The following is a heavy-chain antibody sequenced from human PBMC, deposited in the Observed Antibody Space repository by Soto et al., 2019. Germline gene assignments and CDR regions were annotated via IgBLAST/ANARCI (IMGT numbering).Heavy chain of an antibody. CDR2: TRNEANSYTT. V-gene: IGHV3-72*01. Sequence: GGSLRLSCTASGFTFSDHYMDRVRQAPGKGLEWVGRTRNEANSYTTEYAASVKGRFTISRDDSKNSVYLQMSGLKAEDTAVYYCARELMTTITYFDYWGQGTLVPVSS. D-gene: IGHD4-4*01. CDR1: GFTFSDHY. CDR3: ARELMTTITYFDY. J-gene: IGHJ4*02.